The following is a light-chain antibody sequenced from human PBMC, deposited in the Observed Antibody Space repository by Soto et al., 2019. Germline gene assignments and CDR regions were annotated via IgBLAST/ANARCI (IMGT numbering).Light chain of an antibody. Sequence: EIVLTQSPATLSLSPGERATLSCRASQSVSSYLAWYQQKPGQAPRLLIYDASNRATGIPARFSGSGSGTDFTLTISSLEPEDFAVDYYQQRSNWPPRITFGPGTKVDIK. J-gene: IGKJ3*01. CDR2: DAS. V-gene: IGKV3-11*01. CDR3: QQRSNWPPRIT. CDR1: QSVSSY.